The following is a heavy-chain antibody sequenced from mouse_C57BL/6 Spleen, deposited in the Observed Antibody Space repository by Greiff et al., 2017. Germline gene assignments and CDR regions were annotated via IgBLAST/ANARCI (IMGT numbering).Heavy chain of an antibody. CDR2: INYDGSST. CDR1: GFTFSDYY. J-gene: IGHJ2*01. V-gene: IGHV5-16*01. Sequence: EVQVVESEGGLVQPGSSMKLSCTASGFTFSDYYMAWVRQVPEKGLEWVANINYDGSSTYYLDSLKSRFIISRDNAKNILYLQMSSLKSEDTATYYCARGRTVVFDYWGQGTTLIVSS. D-gene: IGHD1-1*01. CDR3: ARGRTVVFDY.